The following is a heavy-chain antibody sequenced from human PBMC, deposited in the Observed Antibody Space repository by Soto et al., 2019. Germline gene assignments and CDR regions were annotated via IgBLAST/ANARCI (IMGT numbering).Heavy chain of an antibody. V-gene: IGHV3-23*01. CDR1: GFTFSSYA. CDR2: ISGSGGST. CDR3: AKDWQRGKGRLYFDY. Sequence: EVQLLESGGGLVQPGGSLRLSCAASGFTFSSYAMSWVRQAPGKGLEWVSAISGSGGSTYYADSVKGRFTISRDNSKNTLYLQMNRLRAEDTAVYYCAKDWQRGKGRLYFDYWGQGTLVTVSS. D-gene: IGHD3-16*01. J-gene: IGHJ4*02.